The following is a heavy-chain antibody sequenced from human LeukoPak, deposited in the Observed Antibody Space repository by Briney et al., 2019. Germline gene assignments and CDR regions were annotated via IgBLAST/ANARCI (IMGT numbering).Heavy chain of an antibody. D-gene: IGHD5/OR15-5a*01. V-gene: IGHV3-21*01. Sequence: GGSLRLSCAASGFTLSSYWMNWVRQAPGKGLEWVSSINNVASHIYYAHSVKGRFTISRDNAKNSLYLQMNSLSDEDTAVYYCARDPTQYLRYGHFDYWGQGTLVTVSS. CDR1: GFTLSSYW. CDR3: ARDPTQYLRYGHFDY. CDR2: INNVASHI. J-gene: IGHJ4*02.